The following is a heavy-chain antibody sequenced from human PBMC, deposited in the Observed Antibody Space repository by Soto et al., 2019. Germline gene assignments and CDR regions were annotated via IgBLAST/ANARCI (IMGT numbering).Heavy chain of an antibody. J-gene: IGHJ6*02. V-gene: IGHV6-1*01. CDR3: ARVVISGNYYGMDV. D-gene: IGHD3-16*02. CDR2: TYYRSKWYN. Sequence: SQTLSLPCAISGDSGSINSAAWNWVRQSPSRGLEWLGRTYYRSKWYNDYAVSVKSRITINPDTSKNQFSLQLNSVTPEDTAVYYCARVVISGNYYGMDVWGQGTTVTVSS. CDR1: GDSGSINSAA.